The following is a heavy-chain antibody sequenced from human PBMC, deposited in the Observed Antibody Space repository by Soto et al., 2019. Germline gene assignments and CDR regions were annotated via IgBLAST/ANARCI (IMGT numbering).Heavy chain of an antibody. CDR1: GFSLSTTGVG. J-gene: IGHJ4*02. CDR3: AHRLRYYGLGRERAHYFDH. CDR2: IYWDDDK. Sequence: QITLKESGPTLVRPTQTLTLTCTFSGFSLSTTGVGVGWIRQPPGKALEWLALIYWDDDKRYSPSRKSRLTITKHTSKNAVNLTMTNKHPVNRPTNYCAHRLRYYGLGRERAHYFDHWGQGTLVTVSS. V-gene: IGHV2-5*02. D-gene: IGHD3-10*01.